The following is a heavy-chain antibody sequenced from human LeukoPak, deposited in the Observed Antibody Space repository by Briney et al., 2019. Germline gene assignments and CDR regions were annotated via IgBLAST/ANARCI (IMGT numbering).Heavy chain of an antibody. CDR2: ISGSGGRT. V-gene: IGHV3-23*01. J-gene: IGHJ4*02. CDR1: GFIFSHYG. CDR3: ARIGDVLLVSARPYIDC. D-gene: IGHD2-8*01. Sequence: HPGGSLRLSCAASGFIFSHYGMSWVRQVPGKGLEWVSGISGSGGRTYYADSMKGRFTISRDNSKNTLYLQMNSLRAEDTAVYHCARIGDVLLVSARPYIDCWGQGTLVTVSS.